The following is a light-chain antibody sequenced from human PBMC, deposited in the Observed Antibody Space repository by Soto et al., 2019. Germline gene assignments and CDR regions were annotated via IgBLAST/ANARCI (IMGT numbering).Light chain of an antibody. Sequence: DIQMTQSPSTLSASVGDRVTITCRASQSISSWLAWYQQKPGKAPKLLIYDASSFESGVPSRFSGSGSGTEFTLTISSLQPDDFATYYCQQYNSYWTLGQGTKVEIK. CDR2: DAS. CDR3: QQYNSYWT. J-gene: IGKJ1*01. V-gene: IGKV1-5*01. CDR1: QSISSW.